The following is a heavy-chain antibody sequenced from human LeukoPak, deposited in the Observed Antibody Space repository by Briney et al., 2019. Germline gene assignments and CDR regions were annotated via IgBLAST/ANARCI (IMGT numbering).Heavy chain of an antibody. CDR2: VYHTGST. V-gene: IGHV4-38-2*02. J-gene: IGHJ4*02. D-gene: IGHD2-15*01. CDR1: GYSISNGFY. CDR3: ARVAGVEVAPATSY. Sequence: SETLSLTCTVSGYSISNGFYWAWIRRPPGKGLEWIGSVYHTGSTYSNPSLKSLVTLSVDTSKNHFSLSRTSVTAADTAVYYCARVAGVEVAPATSYWGQGTLVTVSS.